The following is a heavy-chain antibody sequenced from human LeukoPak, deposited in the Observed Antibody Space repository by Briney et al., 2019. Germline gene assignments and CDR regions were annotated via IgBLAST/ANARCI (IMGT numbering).Heavy chain of an antibody. J-gene: IGHJ4*02. CDR2: ISAYNGNT. CDR3: AIHSSSWTGRAWDY. CDR1: GYTFTSYG. V-gene: IGHV1-18*01. D-gene: IGHD6-13*01. Sequence: GASVKVSCEASGYTFTSYGISWVRQAPGQGLEWMGWISAYNGNTNYAQKLQGRVTMTTDTSTSTAYMELRSLRSDDTAVYYCAIHSSSWTGRAWDYWGQGTLVTVSS.